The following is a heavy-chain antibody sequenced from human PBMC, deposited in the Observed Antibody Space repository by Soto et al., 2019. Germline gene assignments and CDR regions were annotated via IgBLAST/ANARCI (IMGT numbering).Heavy chain of an antibody. Sequence: QVQLVQSGAEVKKPGSSVKVSCKASGGTFSSYAISWVRQAPGQGLEWMGGIIPIFGTANYAQKFQGRVTITADESTSTAYMELSSLRSEDTAVYYCARGATYYYDSSGYYRELDWFDPSGQETLVTVSS. CDR1: GGTFSSYA. J-gene: IGHJ5*02. D-gene: IGHD3-22*01. V-gene: IGHV1-69*01. CDR3: ARGATYYYDSSGYYRELDWFDP. CDR2: IIPIFGTA.